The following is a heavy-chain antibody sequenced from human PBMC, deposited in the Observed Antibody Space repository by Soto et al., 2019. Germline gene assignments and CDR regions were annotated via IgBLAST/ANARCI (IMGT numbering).Heavy chain of an antibody. Sequence: ASVKVSWKASGYTFTSYGISWVRQAPGQGLEWMGWISAYNGNTNYAQKLQGRVTMTTDTSTSTAYMELRSLRSDDTAVYYCARESPGYSSSWYGFDAFDIWGQGTMVTVSS. CDR1: GYTFTSYG. CDR2: ISAYNGNT. J-gene: IGHJ3*02. CDR3: ARESPGYSSSWYGFDAFDI. D-gene: IGHD6-13*01. V-gene: IGHV1-18*04.